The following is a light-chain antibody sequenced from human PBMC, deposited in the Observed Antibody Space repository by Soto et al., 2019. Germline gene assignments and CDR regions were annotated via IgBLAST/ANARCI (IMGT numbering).Light chain of an antibody. J-gene: IGLJ1*01. Sequence: QSVLTQSPSASASLGASVKLTCTLSSGHSNYAIAWHQQQPEKGHRYLMKLNSDGSHRQGDGIPDRFSGSSSGAARYLPISSLQAEDEADYYCQTWGTGIRVFGTGTKLTVL. CDR3: QTWGTGIRV. V-gene: IGLV4-69*01. CDR2: LNSDGSH. CDR1: SGHSNYA.